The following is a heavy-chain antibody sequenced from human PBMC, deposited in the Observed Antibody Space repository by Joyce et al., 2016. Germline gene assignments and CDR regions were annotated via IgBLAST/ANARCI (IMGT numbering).Heavy chain of an antibody. CDR3: AKILTATYSSGWFLDY. D-gene: IGHD6-25*01. Sequence: QVQLVESGGGVVQPGRSLRISCAASGLTLSNYGVHWVRQAPGKGLEWVAVISYDGIYNYYADSVKGRFTISRDNSKNPVFLEMNSLRTEDTAVYYCAKILTATYSSGWFLDYWGQGTLVTVSS. CDR1: GLTLSNYG. V-gene: IGHV3-30*18. CDR2: ISYDGIYN. J-gene: IGHJ4*02.